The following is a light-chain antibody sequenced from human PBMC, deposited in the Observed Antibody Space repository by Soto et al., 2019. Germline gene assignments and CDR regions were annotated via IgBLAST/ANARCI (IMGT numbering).Light chain of an antibody. Sequence: EIEMTQSPATLSVSPGERATLSCRASQSVSSNLAWYQQKPGQAPSLLLYAASARATGLPARFSGSGSGTVFTLTISSLQAEDFAVYYCLQYNSWVAGTFGQGTKVEIK. CDR1: QSVSSN. CDR2: AAS. CDR3: LQYNSWVAGT. V-gene: IGKV3-15*01. J-gene: IGKJ1*01.